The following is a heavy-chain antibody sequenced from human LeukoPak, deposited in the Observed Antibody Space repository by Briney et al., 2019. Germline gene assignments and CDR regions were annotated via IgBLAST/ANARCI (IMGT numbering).Heavy chain of an antibody. V-gene: IGHV3-66*01. J-gene: IGHJ6*03. CDR1: GFTVSSNY. CDR3: AKDGGYYDSDNYMDV. CDR2: IYSGGST. D-gene: IGHD3-22*01. Sequence: GGSLRLSCAASGFTVSSNYMSWVRQAPGKGLEWVSVIYSGGSTYYADSVKGRFTISRDNSKNTLYLQMNSLRAEDTAVYYCAKDGGYYDSDNYMDVWGKGTTVTVSS.